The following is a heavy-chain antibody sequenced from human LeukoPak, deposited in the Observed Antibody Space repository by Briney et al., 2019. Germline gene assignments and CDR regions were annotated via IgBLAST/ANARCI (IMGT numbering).Heavy chain of an antibody. Sequence: GESLKISCAASGLTFSSYAMNWVRQAPGKGLEWVSAISGSGGNTYYADSVKGRLTISRDNSNNTLYLKMNSLRAEDTAVYYCAKDSSSWYFDYWGQGTLVTVSS. CDR1: GLTFSSYA. CDR2: ISGSGGNT. V-gene: IGHV3-23*01. D-gene: IGHD6-13*01. J-gene: IGHJ4*02. CDR3: AKDSSSWYFDY.